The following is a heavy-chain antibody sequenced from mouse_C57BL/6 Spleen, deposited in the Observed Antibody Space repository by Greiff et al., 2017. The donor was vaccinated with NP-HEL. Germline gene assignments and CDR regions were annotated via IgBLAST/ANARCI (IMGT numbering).Heavy chain of an antibody. CDR3: AGYGNYAMDY. CDR1: GYTFTSYW. D-gene: IGHD2-1*01. V-gene: IGHV1-69*01. J-gene: IGHJ4*01. CDR2: IDPSDSYT. Sequence: VQLQQPGAELVMPGASVKLSCKASGYTFTSYWMHWVKQRPGQGLEWIGEIDPSDSYTNYNQKFKGKSTLTVDKSSSTAYMQLSSLTSEDSAVYYCAGYGNYAMDYWGQGTSVTVSS.